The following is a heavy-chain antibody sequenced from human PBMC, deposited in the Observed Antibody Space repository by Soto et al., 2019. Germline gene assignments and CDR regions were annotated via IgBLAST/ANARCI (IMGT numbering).Heavy chain of an antibody. V-gene: IGHV3-48*01. CDR3: ARVPDQYDYIWGSYRFSAPS. CDR2: ISSSSSTI. Sequence: SGGSLRLSCAASGFTFSSYSMNWVRQAPGKGLEWVSYISSSSSTIYYADSVKGRFTISRDNAKNSLYLQMNSLRAEDTAVYYCARVPDQYDYIWGSYRFSAPSWGQGTLVTVSS. CDR1: GFTFSSYS. D-gene: IGHD3-16*02. J-gene: IGHJ4*02.